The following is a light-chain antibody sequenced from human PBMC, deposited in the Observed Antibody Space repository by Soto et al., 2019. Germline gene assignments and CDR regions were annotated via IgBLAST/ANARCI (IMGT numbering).Light chain of an antibody. Sequence: QLVLTQSPSASASLGASVKLTCTLSSGHSNYAIAWHQQQSEKGPRYLMKLNSDGSHSKGDGIPDRFSGSSSGAERYLTISSLQYEDEADYYCQTWGSGIVVCGGGTKLTVL. J-gene: IGLJ2*01. CDR3: QTWGSGIVV. CDR1: SGHSNYA. V-gene: IGLV4-69*01. CDR2: LNSDGSH.